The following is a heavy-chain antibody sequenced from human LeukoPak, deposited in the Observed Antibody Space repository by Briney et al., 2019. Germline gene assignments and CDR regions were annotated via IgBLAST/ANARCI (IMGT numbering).Heavy chain of an antibody. CDR1: GFTVSSNY. V-gene: IGHV3-53*01. CDR3: ARGTRGHYYCYMDV. Sequence: RAGGSLRLSCAASGFTVSSNYMSWVRQAPGKGLEWVSVIYSGGSTYYADSVKGRFTISRDNSKNTLYLQMNSLRAEDTAVYYCARGTRGHYYCYMDVWGKGTTVTVSS. CDR2: IYSGGST. J-gene: IGHJ6*03. D-gene: IGHD1-1*01.